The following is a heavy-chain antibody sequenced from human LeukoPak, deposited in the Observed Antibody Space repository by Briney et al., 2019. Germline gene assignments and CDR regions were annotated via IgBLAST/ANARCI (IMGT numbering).Heavy chain of an antibody. D-gene: IGHD6-19*01. Sequence: PSETLSLTCAVYGGSFSVYYWSWIRQPPGKGLEWIGEINHSGSTNYNPSLKSRVTISVDTSKNQFSLKLSSVTAADTAVYYCARLRSGWTPNWFDPWGRGTLVTVSS. CDR2: INHSGST. J-gene: IGHJ5*02. CDR1: GGSFSVYY. V-gene: IGHV4-34*01. CDR3: ARLRSGWTPNWFDP.